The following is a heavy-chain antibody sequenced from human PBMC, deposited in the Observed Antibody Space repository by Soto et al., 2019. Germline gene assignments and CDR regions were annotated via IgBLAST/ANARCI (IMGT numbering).Heavy chain of an antibody. CDR3: AHLTTTEESEVFDY. V-gene: IGHV2-5*02. CDR1: GFSLGTSGVG. Sequence: QIPLKESGPTLVKPTQTLTLTCTFSGFSLGTSGVGVGWIRQPPGKALEWLALVYWDDVKRYSPFLKSRVTITKDTSRNQVVLTMTNMDPVDTATYFCAHLTTTEESEVFDYWGQGALVSVSS. D-gene: IGHD4-17*01. J-gene: IGHJ4*02. CDR2: VYWDDVK.